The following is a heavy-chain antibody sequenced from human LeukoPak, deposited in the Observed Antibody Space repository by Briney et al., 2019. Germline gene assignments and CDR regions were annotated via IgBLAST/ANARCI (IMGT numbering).Heavy chain of an antibody. CDR2: INHSGST. J-gene: IGHJ3*02. V-gene: IGHV4-34*01. Sequence: SETLSLTCAVYGGSFSGYYWSWIRQPPGKGLEWIGEINHSGSTNYNPSLKSRVTISVDTSKNQFSLKLSSVTAADMAVYYCARDSSSWAFYAFDIWGQGTMVTVSS. CDR3: ARDSSSWAFYAFDI. D-gene: IGHD6-13*01. CDR1: GGSFSGYY.